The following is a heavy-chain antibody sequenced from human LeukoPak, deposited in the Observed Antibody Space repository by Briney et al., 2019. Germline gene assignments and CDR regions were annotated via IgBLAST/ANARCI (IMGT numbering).Heavy chain of an antibody. D-gene: IGHD2-8*02. V-gene: IGHV5-51*01. J-gene: IGHJ3*02. CDR1: GYSFTNYL. CDR2: IYPDYSET. CDR3: ARHTDGNDSDAFDI. Sequence: ASVKVSCKGFGYSFTNYLIGWVRQMPGKGLEWMGIIYPDYSETTYSPSFQGLVTMSVDKSINTAYLQWNSLRASDTAMYYCARHTDGNDSDAFDIWGQGTMVAVSS.